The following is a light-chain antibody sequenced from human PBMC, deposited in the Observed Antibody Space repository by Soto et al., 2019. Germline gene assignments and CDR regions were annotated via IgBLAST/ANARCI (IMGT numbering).Light chain of an antibody. CDR3: CSYAGTSLWV. CDR1: SSDVGGYNY. V-gene: IGLV2-11*01. J-gene: IGLJ3*02. Sequence: QSALTQPRSVSGSPGQSGTISCTGTSSDVGGYNYVSWYQQHPGKAPKLVIYDVSKRPSGVPDRFSGSKSGNTASLTISGLQAEDEADYYCCSYAGTSLWVFGGGTKVTVL. CDR2: DVS.